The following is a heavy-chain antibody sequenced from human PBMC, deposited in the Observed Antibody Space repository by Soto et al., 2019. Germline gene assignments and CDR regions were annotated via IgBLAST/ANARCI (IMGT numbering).Heavy chain of an antibody. Sequence: GGSLRLSCAVSGFSFGNYWMSWVRQAPGKGLEWLASIREDGSERYYVDSVKGRFTISRDNAKDSLSLQMNSLRGEDTAFYYCASDVGPVTIVGESVSGYFDVWGQGTMVTVSS. CDR3: ASDVGPVTIVGESVSGYFDV. CDR1: GFSFGNYW. V-gene: IGHV3-7*03. CDR2: IREDGSER. D-gene: IGHD3-3*01. J-gene: IGHJ4*02.